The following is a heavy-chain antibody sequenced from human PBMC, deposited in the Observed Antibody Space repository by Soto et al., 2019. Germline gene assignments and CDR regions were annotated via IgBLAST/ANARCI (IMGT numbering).Heavy chain of an antibody. CDR3: ARNYGGNVDY. Sequence: QVQLQESGPGLVRPSETLSLTCTVSGGSISSYYWSWIRQPPGKGLEWIGYIYYSGSANYNPSLKSRVTISADTSKNQFSLKLSSATAADTAVYYCARNYGGNVDYWGQGTLVPVSS. V-gene: IGHV4-59*08. CDR2: IYYSGSA. CDR1: GGSISSYY. J-gene: IGHJ4*02. D-gene: IGHD4-17*01.